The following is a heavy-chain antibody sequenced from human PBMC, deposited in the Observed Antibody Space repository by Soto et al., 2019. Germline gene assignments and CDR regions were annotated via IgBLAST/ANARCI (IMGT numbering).Heavy chain of an antibody. D-gene: IGHD3-9*01. CDR2: IPYDGSKK. J-gene: IGHJ4*02. CDR3: ARGGSSYDILTGYYDY. V-gene: IGHV3-30-3*01. Sequence: GGSLRLSCAASGFTFSNYAMHWVRQAPGKELEWVALIPYDGSKKFHADSVKGRFTISRDNSKNTLYLQMNSLRTEDTALYYCARGGSSYDILTGYYDYWGQGTLVTVSS. CDR1: GFTFSNYA.